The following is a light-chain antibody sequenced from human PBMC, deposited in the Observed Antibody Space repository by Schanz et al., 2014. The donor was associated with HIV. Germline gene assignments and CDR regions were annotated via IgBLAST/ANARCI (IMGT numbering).Light chain of an antibody. J-gene: IGKJ2*01. Sequence: QLTQSPSTLSASVGDRVSITCRTSESISEWMAWYQQKPGKAPKLLIYKASSLESGVPSRFRGSGSGREFTLIISSLQPDDVATYFCQQYNSHSPVYTFGQGTKVEI. CDR3: QQYNSHSPVYT. V-gene: IGKV1-5*03. CDR1: ESISEW. CDR2: KAS.